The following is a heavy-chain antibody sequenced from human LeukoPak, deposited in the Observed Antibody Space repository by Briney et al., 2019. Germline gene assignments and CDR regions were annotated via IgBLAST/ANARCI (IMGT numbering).Heavy chain of an antibody. CDR1: GYTFTSYH. J-gene: IGHJ4*02. Sequence: ASVKVSCKASGYTFTSYHMHWVRQAPGQGLDWMGIINPSAGITTYAQKFQGRVAMTKDTSTSTVYMELSSLRSEDTAVYYCARDSSTFGGVIVSSASFDYWGQGTLVTVSS. CDR3: ARDSSTFGGVIVSSASFDY. CDR2: INPSAGIT. D-gene: IGHD3-16*02. V-gene: IGHV1-46*01.